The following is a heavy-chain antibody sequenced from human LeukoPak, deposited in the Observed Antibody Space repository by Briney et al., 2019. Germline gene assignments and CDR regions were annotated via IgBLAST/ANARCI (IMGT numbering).Heavy chain of an antibody. Sequence: SETLSLTCTVSGGSISSSSYYWGWIRQTPGKGLEWIGSISYSGTTYYNPSLQSRVTIFVDTSKNQFSLKLSSVTAADTAVYYCAANSADYNTLGSSYKVWGQGTLVTVSS. CDR2: ISYSGTT. J-gene: IGHJ4*02. V-gene: IGHV4-39*01. CDR3: AANSADYNTLGSSYKV. CDR1: GGSISSSSYY. D-gene: IGHD3-10*01.